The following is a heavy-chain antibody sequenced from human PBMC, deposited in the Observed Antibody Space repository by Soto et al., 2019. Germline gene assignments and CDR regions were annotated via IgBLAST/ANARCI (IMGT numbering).Heavy chain of an antibody. CDR1: GGTFSSYA. V-gene: IGHV1-69*13. D-gene: IGHD6-6*01. J-gene: IGHJ6*02. Sequence: SVKVSCKASGGTFSSYAISWVRQAPGQGLEWMGGIIPIFGTANYAQKFQGRVTITADESTSTAYMELSSLRSEDMAVYYCARDTTIAARRAYYYYGMDVWGQGTTVTVSS. CDR3: ARDTTIAARRAYYYYGMDV. CDR2: IIPIFGTA.